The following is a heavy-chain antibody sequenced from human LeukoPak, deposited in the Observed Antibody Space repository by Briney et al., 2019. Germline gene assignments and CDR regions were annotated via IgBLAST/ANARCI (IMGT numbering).Heavy chain of an antibody. J-gene: IGHJ4*02. Sequence: GGSLGLSCAASGFNFNTYGIHWVRQTPGKGLEWVALISYDGTKKWYADSVKGRFTISRDNSKNTLFLQMDSLRAEDTAVYYCARDRTPYDSYDYWGQGTLVTVSS. D-gene: IGHD3-16*01. CDR2: ISYDGTKK. CDR3: ARDRTPYDSYDY. CDR1: GFNFNTYG. V-gene: IGHV3-30*03.